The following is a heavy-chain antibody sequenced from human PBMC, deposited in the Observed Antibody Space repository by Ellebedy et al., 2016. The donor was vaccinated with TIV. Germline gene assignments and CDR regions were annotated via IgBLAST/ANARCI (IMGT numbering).Heavy chain of an antibody. CDR3: AREVATYGMDV. Sequence: GGSLRLXCAASGFTFSSYSMNWVRQAPGEGLEWVANIKQDGSEKYYVDSVKGRFTISRDNAKNSLYLQMNSLRAEDAAVYYCAREVATYGMDVWGQGTTVTVSS. CDR1: GFTFSSYS. D-gene: IGHD5-12*01. J-gene: IGHJ6*02. V-gene: IGHV3-7*03. CDR2: IKQDGSEK.